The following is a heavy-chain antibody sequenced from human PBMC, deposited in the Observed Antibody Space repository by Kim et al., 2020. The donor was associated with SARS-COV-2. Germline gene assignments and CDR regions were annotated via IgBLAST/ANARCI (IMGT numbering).Heavy chain of an antibody. D-gene: IGHD6-13*01. Sequence: YSQQFQGRVPMTRDTSASTAYMELSSLRSEDTDVYYCARDRGIAAAGTNYWGQGTLVTVSS. J-gene: IGHJ4*02. CDR3: ARDRGIAAAGTNY. V-gene: IGHV1-3*01.